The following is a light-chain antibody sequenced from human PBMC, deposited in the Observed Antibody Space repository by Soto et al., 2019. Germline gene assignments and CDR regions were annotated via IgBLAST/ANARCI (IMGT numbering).Light chain of an antibody. CDR2: EGF. V-gene: IGKV2D-29*01. J-gene: IGKJ4*01. CDR1: QSLLHSSGRTY. Sequence: DVVVTQTPLSLSVTPGQPASISCKSSQSLLHSSGRTYLYWYLQKPGQPPQPLIYEGFDRFSGVPDRFSGSGSGTYFTLKISRVEAEDVGGYYCMQSIQLPLTFGGGTKVEIK. CDR3: MQSIQLPLT.